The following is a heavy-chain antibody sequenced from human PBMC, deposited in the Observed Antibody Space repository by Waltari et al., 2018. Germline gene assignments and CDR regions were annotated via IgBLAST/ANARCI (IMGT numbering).Heavy chain of an antibody. D-gene: IGHD5-12*01. CDR2: IYTSGST. CDR3: ARAIVATSISN. V-gene: IGHV4-61*09. J-gene: IGHJ4*02. Sequence: QVQLQESGPGLVKPSQTLSLTCTVSGGSISSGSYYWSWIRQPAGKGLEWIGYIYTSGSTNYNPSLKSRVTISVDTSKNQFSLKLSSVTAADTAVYYCARAIVATSISNWGQGTLVTVSS. CDR1: GGSISSGSYY.